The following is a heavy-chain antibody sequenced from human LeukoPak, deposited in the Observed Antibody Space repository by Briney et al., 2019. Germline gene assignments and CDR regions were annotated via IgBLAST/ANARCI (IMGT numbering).Heavy chain of an antibody. CDR2: ISFDGANE. V-gene: IGHV3-30*04. CDR3: ARESREPNVFDF. D-gene: IGHD1-26*01. Sequence: GSLRLSCAASGFTFSTYLMHWVRQAPGKGLEWVAMISFDGANEYYADSVKGRFTISRDHSKNTLYLQMNSLRVEDTAVYYCARESREPNVFDFWGQGTLVTVSS. J-gene: IGHJ4*02. CDR1: GFTFSTYL.